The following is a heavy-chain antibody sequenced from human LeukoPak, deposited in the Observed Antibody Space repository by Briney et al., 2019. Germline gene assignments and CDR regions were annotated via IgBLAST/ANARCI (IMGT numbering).Heavy chain of an antibody. Sequence: GASVKASCKASGYTFTDYYMHWVRQAPGQGLEWVGWINPNSGGTNYAQNFQGRVTMTRDTSISTAYMELTRLRSDDTAVYYCAREMDYYKYWGQGTLVTVSS. CDR1: GYTFTDYY. V-gene: IGHV1-2*02. CDR2: INPNSGGT. D-gene: IGHD2-8*01. J-gene: IGHJ4*02. CDR3: AREMDYYKY.